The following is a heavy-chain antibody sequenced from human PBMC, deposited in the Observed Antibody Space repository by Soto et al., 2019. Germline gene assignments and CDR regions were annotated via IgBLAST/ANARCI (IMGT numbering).Heavy chain of an antibody. CDR2: IYGGGTT. J-gene: IGHJ4*02. CDR1: GFTVSSKY. V-gene: IGHV3-53*01. D-gene: IGHD6-19*01. CDR3: VQTTGWPGFDF. Sequence: EVQLVESGGGLIQTGGSLRLSCAASGFTVSSKYMTWVRQAPGKGLEWVSVIYGGGTTYYADSVKGRFTISRDNSKNTLYLPVNSLRAEDTAVYYCVQTTGWPGFDFWGQGTLVTVSS.